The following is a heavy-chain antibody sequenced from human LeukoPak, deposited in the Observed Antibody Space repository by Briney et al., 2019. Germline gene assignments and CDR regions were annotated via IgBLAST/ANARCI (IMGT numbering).Heavy chain of an antibody. V-gene: IGHV4-59*01. J-gene: IGHJ4*02. Sequence: SETLSLTCTVSGGSISSYYWSWIRQPPGKRLEWIGYIYYSGSTNYNPSLKSRVTISVDTSKNQFSLKLSSVTAADTAVYYCARDLGYSSGWYDYWGQGTLVTVSS. CDR2: IYYSGST. CDR3: ARDLGYSSGWYDY. CDR1: GGSISSYY. D-gene: IGHD6-19*01.